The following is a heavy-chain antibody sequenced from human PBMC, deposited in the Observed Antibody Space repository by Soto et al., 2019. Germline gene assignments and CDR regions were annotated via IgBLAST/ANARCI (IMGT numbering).Heavy chain of an antibody. CDR1: GGSISSYY. D-gene: IGHD2-15*01. CDR3: ARSNFRVAATPVSFWMDYYYGMDV. Sequence: SETLSLTCTVSGGSISSYYWSWIRQPPGKGLEWIGYIYYSGSTNYNPSLKSRVTISVDTSKNQFSLKLRSVTAADTAVYYCARSNFRVAATPVSFWMDYYYGMDVWGQGTTVTVSS. J-gene: IGHJ6*02. CDR2: IYYSGST. V-gene: IGHV4-59*01.